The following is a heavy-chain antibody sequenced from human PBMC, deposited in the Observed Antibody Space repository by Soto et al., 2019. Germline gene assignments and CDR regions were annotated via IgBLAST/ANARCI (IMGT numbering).Heavy chain of an antibody. D-gene: IGHD2-21*01. Sequence: QVQVVQSGPEVRNPGTSVKVSCKTSGFTFSNSAVQWVRQARGQRLEWIGGIIVGGGFTNYLQNLQGRITITRDTSPGTAYMELRNLRSEDTDGYFCAADLYVGGECCHVDYWGQGTLVTVSS. V-gene: IGHV1-58*01. CDR1: GFTFSNSA. CDR3: AADLYVGGECCHVDY. CDR2: IIVGGGFT. J-gene: IGHJ4*02.